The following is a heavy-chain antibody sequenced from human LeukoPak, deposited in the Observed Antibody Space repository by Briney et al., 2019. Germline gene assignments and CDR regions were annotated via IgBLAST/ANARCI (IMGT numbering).Heavy chain of an antibody. CDR2: ISYSGST. V-gene: IGHV4-30-4*01. CDR3: AREGAGKSPFDY. J-gene: IGHJ4*02. D-gene: IGHD4-23*01. CDR1: GGSISSGDSY. Sequence: SETLSLTCTVSGGSISSGDSYWSWIRQPPGKGLEWIGYISYSGSTYYNASLKSRVTISVDTSKNQFSLKLSSVTAADTAVYYCAREGAGKSPFDYWGQGTVVTVSS.